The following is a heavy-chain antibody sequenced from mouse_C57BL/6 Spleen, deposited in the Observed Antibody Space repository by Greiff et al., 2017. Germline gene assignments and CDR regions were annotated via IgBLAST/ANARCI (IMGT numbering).Heavy chain of an antibody. Sequence: EVKVVESGGGLVQPGGSMKLSCAASGFTFSDAWMDWVRQSPEKGLEWVAEIRNKANNHATYYAESVKGRFTISRDDSKSSVYLQMNSLRAEDTGIYYCTLRGITTAGGYFDYWGQGTTLTVSS. CDR1: GFTFSDAW. CDR2: IRNKANNHAT. D-gene: IGHD1-2*01. V-gene: IGHV6-6*01. CDR3: TLRGITTAGGYFDY. J-gene: IGHJ2*01.